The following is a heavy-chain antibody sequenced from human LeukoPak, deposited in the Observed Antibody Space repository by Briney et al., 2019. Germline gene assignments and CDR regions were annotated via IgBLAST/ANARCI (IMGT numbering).Heavy chain of an antibody. V-gene: IGHV4-59*12. CDR3: ARLWVTSHKYYYDYMDV. D-gene: IGHD2-2*01. Sequence: PSETLSLTCTVSGGSISSYYWSWIRQSPGKGLEWIGYIYYSGYTNYNPSLKSRVTISVDTSKNQFSLKLSSVTAADTAVYYCARLWVTSHKYYYDYMDVWGKGTTVTVSS. CDR2: IYYSGYT. J-gene: IGHJ6*03. CDR1: GGSISSYY.